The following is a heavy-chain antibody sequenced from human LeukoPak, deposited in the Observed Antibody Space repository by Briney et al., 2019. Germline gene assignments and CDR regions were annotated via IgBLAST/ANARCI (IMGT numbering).Heavy chain of an antibody. V-gene: IGHV4-30-2*01. J-gene: IGHJ4*02. CDR1: GGSISSGGYS. D-gene: IGHD6-19*01. CDR2: IYHSGST. Sequence: SQTLSLTCAVSGGSISSGGYSWSWIRQPPGKGLEWIGYIYHSGSTYYNPSLKSRVTISVDRSKNQFSLKLSSVTAADTAVYYCARSAVAGTDYFDYWGQGTLVTVSS. CDR3: ARSAVAGTDYFDY.